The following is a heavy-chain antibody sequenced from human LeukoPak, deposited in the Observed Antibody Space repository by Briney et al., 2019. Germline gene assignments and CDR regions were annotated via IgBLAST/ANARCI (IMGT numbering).Heavy chain of an antibody. CDR2: ISAYNGNT. D-gene: IGHD1-1*01. V-gene: IGHV1-18*01. CDR3: ARQRPLAGTITVHAFDI. Sequence: GASVKVSCKASGYTFTSYGISWVRQAPGQGLEWMGWISAYNGNTNYAQKFQGRVTITADESTSTAYMELSSLRSEDTAVYYCARQRPLAGTITVHAFDIWGQGTMVTVSS. CDR1: GYTFTSYG. J-gene: IGHJ3*02.